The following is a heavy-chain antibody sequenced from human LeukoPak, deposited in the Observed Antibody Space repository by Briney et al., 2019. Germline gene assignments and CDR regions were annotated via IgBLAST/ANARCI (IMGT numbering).Heavy chain of an antibody. J-gene: IGHJ5*02. Sequence: GASVKVSCKASGYTFTSYYMHWVRQAPGQGLEWMGIINPSGGSTSYAQKFQGRVTMTRDTSISTAYMELSRLRSDDTAVYYCARGDYVWGSYRSVFDPWGQGTLVTVSS. CDR1: GYTFTSYY. CDR2: INPSGGST. CDR3: ARGDYVWGSYRSVFDP. V-gene: IGHV1-46*01. D-gene: IGHD3-16*02.